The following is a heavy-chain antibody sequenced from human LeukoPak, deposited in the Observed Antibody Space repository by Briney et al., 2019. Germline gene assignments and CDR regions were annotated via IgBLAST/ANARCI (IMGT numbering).Heavy chain of an antibody. D-gene: IGHD2-2*02. V-gene: IGHV1-46*01. CDR3: ARDPTHVVVPAAIAVTTPLYYFDY. CDR2: INPNSGST. Sequence: ASVKVSCKASGYTFTGYYMHWVRQAPGQGLEWMGWINPNSGSTSYAQKFQGRVTMTRDMSTSTVYMELSSLRSEDTAVYYCARDPTHVVVPAAIAVTTPLYYFDYWGQGTLVTVSS. CDR1: GYTFTGYY. J-gene: IGHJ4*02.